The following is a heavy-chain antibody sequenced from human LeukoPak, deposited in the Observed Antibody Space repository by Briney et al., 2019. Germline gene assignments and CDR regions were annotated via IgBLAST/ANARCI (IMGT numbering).Heavy chain of an antibody. CDR1: GFTFSSYW. CDR2: IKQDGSEK. V-gene: IGHV3-7*04. CDR3: ARDAMVRGVDFDY. D-gene: IGHD3-10*01. Sequence: GGSLRLSCAASGFTFSSYWMNWVRQAPGKGLEWVANIKQDGSEKYYVDSVKGRFTISRGNAKNSLYLQMNSLRAEDTAVYYCARDAMVRGVDFDYWGQGTLVTV. J-gene: IGHJ4*02.